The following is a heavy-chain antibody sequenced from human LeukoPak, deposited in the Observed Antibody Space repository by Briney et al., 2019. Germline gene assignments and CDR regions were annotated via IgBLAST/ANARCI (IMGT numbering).Heavy chain of an antibody. CDR1: GFTFSSYG. J-gene: IGHJ4*02. Sequence: GGSLRLSCAASGFTFSSYGMTWVRQAPGKGLERVSYISSGSSTIYYADSVKGRFTISRDNAKNSLYLQMNSLRAEDTAVYYCARGLYCSGGSCYPARIDYWGQGTLVTVSS. CDR3: ARGLYCSGGSCYPARIDY. D-gene: IGHD2-15*01. V-gene: IGHV3-48*04. CDR2: ISSGSSTI.